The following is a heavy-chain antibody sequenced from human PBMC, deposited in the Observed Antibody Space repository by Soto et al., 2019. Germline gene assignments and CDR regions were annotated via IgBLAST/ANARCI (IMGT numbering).Heavy chain of an antibody. CDR3: AKDHPSLRFLEWAYFDY. J-gene: IGHJ4*02. CDR2: IYYSGST. V-gene: IGHV4-61*01. CDR1: GGSVSSGSYY. D-gene: IGHD3-3*01. Sequence: PSETLSLTCTVSGGSVSSGSYYWSWIRQPPGKGLEWIGYIYYSGSTNYNPSLKSRVTISVDTSKNQFSLKLSSVTAADTAVYYCAKDHPSLRFLEWAYFDYWGQGTLVTVSS.